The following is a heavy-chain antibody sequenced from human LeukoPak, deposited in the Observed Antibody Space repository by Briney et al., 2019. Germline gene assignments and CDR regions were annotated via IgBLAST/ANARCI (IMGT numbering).Heavy chain of an antibody. Sequence: ASVKVSCKASGYTFTSYYMHWVRQAPGQGLEWMGIINPSGGSTSYAQKFQGRVTMTRDMPTSTVYMELSSLRSEDTAVYYCARGHYDSSGYYYYYYYMDVWGKGTTVTVSS. CDR3: ARGHYDSSGYYYYYYYMDV. CDR2: INPSGGST. CDR1: GYTFTSYY. V-gene: IGHV1-46*01. D-gene: IGHD3-22*01. J-gene: IGHJ6*03.